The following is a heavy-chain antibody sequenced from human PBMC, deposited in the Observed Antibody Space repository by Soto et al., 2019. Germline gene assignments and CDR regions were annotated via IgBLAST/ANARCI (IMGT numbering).Heavy chain of an antibody. V-gene: IGHV1-18*01. CDR2: ISAYNGST. CDR3: ASGAHYYYGMDV. D-gene: IGHD1-26*01. Sequence: ASVKVSCKAPGYTFTSYGISWVRQAPGQGLEWMGWISAYNGSTNYAQKLQGRVTMTTDTSTSTAYMELRSLRSDDTAVYYCASGAHYYYGMDVWGQGTTVTVSS. J-gene: IGHJ6*02. CDR1: GYTFTSYG.